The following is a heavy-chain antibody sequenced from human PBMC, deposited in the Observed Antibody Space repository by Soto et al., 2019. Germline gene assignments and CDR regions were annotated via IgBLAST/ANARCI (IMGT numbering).Heavy chain of an antibody. CDR3: AKLTDSDLWSGSHDS. CDR2: ISASGDNT. J-gene: IGHJ4*02. Sequence: PGGSLRLSCAASGFTFSSRAMSWVRQAPGKGLDWVSIISASGDNTYYADSVKGRFTISRDNSKNTLYLQVNSLRAEDTAVYYCAKLTDSDLWSGSHDSWGQGTLVTVSS. V-gene: IGHV3-23*01. D-gene: IGHD3-3*01. CDR1: GFTFSSRA.